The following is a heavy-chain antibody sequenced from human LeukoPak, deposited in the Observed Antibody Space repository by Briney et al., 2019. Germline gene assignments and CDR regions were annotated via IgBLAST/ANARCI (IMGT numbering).Heavy chain of an antibody. CDR3: EHRRHMRADYEDAFDI. CDR2: IYWDDDK. Sequence: SGPTLVNPTQTLTLTCTFSGFSLNTIGVGVGWIRQPPGKALEWLALIYWDDDKRYSPSLKNRLTITKDTSKNQVVLAMTNMDPVDTATYFCEHRRHMRADYEDAFDIWGQGTVVTVSS. CDR1: GFSLNTIGVG. D-gene: IGHD4-17*01. J-gene: IGHJ3*02. V-gene: IGHV2-5*02.